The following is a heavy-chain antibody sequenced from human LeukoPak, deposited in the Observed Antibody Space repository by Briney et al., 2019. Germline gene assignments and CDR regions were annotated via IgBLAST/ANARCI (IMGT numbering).Heavy chain of an antibody. CDR1: GFTFSSYS. Sequence: PGGSLRLSCAASGFTFSSYSMNWVRQAPGKGVEWVSSISSSSSYIYYADSVKGRFTISRDKAKNSLYMQMNRLRGEDTDVYYCAGGRRITIFGVVIMRVNWFDPWGQGTLVTVSS. J-gene: IGHJ5*02. CDR3: AGGRRITIFGVVIMRVNWFDP. V-gene: IGHV3-21*01. D-gene: IGHD3-3*01. CDR2: ISSSSSYI.